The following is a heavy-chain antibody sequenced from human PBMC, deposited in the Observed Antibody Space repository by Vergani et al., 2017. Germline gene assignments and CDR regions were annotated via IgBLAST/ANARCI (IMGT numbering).Heavy chain of an antibody. J-gene: IGHJ6*02. CDR3: ARDYQDYGSVRSIYGMDV. Sequence: QDQLVQSGDEVKKPGASVKVSCKASGYSFNSYGISWVRQAPGQGLEWMGGISGYNGNKKYAQKFQGRVTMTTDTTTSKAHMGLRSLRSDDTAVYYCARDYQDYGSVRSIYGMDVWGQGTTVTVSS. CDR2: ISGYNGNK. D-gene: IGHD3-10*01. CDR1: GYSFNSYG. V-gene: IGHV1-18*01.